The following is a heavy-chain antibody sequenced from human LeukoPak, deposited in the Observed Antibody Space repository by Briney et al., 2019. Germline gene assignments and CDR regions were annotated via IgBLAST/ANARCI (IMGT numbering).Heavy chain of an antibody. Sequence: ASVKVSCKASGYTFTSYYMHWVRQAPGQGLEWMGWISAYNGNTNYAQKLQGRVTMTTDTSTSTAYMELRSLRSDGTAVYYCARGRAPIYVWGSYPNWFDPWGQGTLVTVSS. CDR2: ISAYNGNT. V-gene: IGHV1-18*04. D-gene: IGHD3-16*02. CDR1: GYTFTSYY. J-gene: IGHJ5*02. CDR3: ARGRAPIYVWGSYPNWFDP.